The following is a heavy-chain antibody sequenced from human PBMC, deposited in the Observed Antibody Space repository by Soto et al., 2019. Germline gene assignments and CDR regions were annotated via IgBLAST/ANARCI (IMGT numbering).Heavy chain of an antibody. D-gene: IGHD7-27*01. V-gene: IGHV3-23*01. Sequence: EVQLLESGGGLVQPGGSLRLSCAASGFTFSSYTMSWVRQGPGKGLEWVSGISSSGGSTVYADSVKGRFTISRDNFKNTLYRQMNSLIAEDTAVYYCAKGWGDYWGQGTPVTVSS. CDR3: AKGWGDY. CDR1: GFTFSSYT. CDR2: ISSSGGST. J-gene: IGHJ4*02.